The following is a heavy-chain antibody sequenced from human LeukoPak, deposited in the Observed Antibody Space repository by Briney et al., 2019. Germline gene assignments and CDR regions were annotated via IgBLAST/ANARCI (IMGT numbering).Heavy chain of an antibody. CDR2: INQGGSET. V-gene: IGHV3-7*01. J-gene: IGHJ4*02. CDR3: ARGGLYHYSGTSGDY. CDR1: GFTFSTYW. D-gene: IGHD1-26*01. Sequence: GGSLRLSCAASGFTFSTYWMTWVRQAPGKGLEWVANINQGGSETYYVDSVKGRFTISRDNAKNSLYLRMNSLRAEDTAVYYCARGGLYHYSGTSGDYWGQGTLVTVSS.